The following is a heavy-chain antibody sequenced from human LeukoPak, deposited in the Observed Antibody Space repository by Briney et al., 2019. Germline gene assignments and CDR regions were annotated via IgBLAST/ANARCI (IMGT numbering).Heavy chain of an antibody. Sequence: ASVKVSCRASGYRFTDYYIHWVREAPGQGLEWMGLINPNNGDSTYAQKFQDRVSLTRDTSISTAYMEMSRLTSGDTAIYYCAREALNVKIVDQPDAFHIWGQGTVVTVSS. CDR2: INPNNGDS. V-gene: IGHV1-2*02. CDR3: AREALNVKIVDQPDAFHI. J-gene: IGHJ3*02. D-gene: IGHD2-21*01. CDR1: GYRFTDYY.